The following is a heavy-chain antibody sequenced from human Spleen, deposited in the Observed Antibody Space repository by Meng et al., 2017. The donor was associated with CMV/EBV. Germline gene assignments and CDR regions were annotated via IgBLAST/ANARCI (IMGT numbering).Heavy chain of an antibody. CDR3: ARDQTTYCSSTSCYSGP. CDR1: GGTFSSYA. Sequence: SVKVSCKASGGTFSSYAISWVRQAPGQGLEWMGGIIPILGIANYAQKFQGRVTITADKSTSTAYMELSSLRSEDTAVYYCARDQTTYCSSTSCYSGPWGQGTLVIVSS. D-gene: IGHD2-2*01. J-gene: IGHJ5*02. CDR2: IIPILGIA. V-gene: IGHV1-69*10.